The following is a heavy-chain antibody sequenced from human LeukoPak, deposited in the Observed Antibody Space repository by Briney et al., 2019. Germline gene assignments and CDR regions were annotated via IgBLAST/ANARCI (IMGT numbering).Heavy chain of an antibody. Sequence: SETLSLTCTVSGGSISSSSYYWGWIRQPPGKGLEWIGSIYYSGSTYYNPSLKCRVTISVDTSKNQFSLKLSSVTAADTAVYYCARHSYDFWSGYWYYFDYWGQGTLVTVSS. CDR3: ARHSYDFWSGYWYYFDY. CDR1: GGSISSSSYY. J-gene: IGHJ4*02. V-gene: IGHV4-39*01. CDR2: IYYSGST. D-gene: IGHD3-3*01.